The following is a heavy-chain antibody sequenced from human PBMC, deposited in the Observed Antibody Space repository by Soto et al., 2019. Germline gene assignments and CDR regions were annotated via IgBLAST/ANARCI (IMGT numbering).Heavy chain of an antibody. J-gene: IGHJ5*02. Sequence: PSETLSLTCTVSGGSISSSSYYWGWIRQPPGKGLEWIGSIYYSGSTYYNPSLKSRVTISVDTSKNQFSLKLSSVTAADTAVYYCARMVIVVVVAATEPKVVNWFDPWGQGTLVTVS. CDR2: IYYSGST. D-gene: IGHD2-15*01. V-gene: IGHV4-39*01. CDR3: ARMVIVVVVAATEPKVVNWFDP. CDR1: GGSISSSSYY.